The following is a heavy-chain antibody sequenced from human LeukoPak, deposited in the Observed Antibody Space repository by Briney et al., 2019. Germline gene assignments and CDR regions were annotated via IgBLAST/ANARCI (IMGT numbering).Heavy chain of an antibody. CDR3: ATVSGGSLDI. J-gene: IGHJ3*02. D-gene: IGHD3-16*01. CDR1: GYTFTAYY. Sequence: ASVKVSCKASGYTFTAYYMHWVRQAPGQGLELMAWINPDRDGANYVQKFQGRVTMTRDTSISTAYMELSRLRSDDTTMYYCATVSGGSLDIWGQGTMVTVSS. V-gene: IGHV1-2*02. CDR2: INPDRDGA.